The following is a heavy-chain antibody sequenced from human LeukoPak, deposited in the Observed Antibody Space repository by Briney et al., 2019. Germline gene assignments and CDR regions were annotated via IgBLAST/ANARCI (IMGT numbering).Heavy chain of an antibody. CDR2: IYTSGTT. D-gene: IGHD3-22*01. Sequence: PSQTLSLTCTVSGGSISSGGYYWSWIRQPAGKGLEWIGRIYTSGTTNYNPSLKSRVTISVDTSKNRFSLNMRSVTAADTAVYYCAGQHDAIGYYFYWGQGHLVTVSS. V-gene: IGHV4-61*02. CDR1: GGSISSGGYY. CDR3: AGQHDAIGYYFY. J-gene: IGHJ4*02.